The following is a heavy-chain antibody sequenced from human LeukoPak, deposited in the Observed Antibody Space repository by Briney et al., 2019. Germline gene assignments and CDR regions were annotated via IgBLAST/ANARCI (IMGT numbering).Heavy chain of an antibody. Sequence: VASVTVSFTASGYTFTGYYMHWVRQAPGQGLEWMGWINPNSGGTNYAQKFQGRVTMTRDTPISTAYMELSRLRSDDTAVYYCARVGDYYANYWGQGTLVTVSS. D-gene: IGHD3-10*01. CDR3: ARVGDYYANY. CDR2: INPNSGGT. CDR1: GYTFTGYY. J-gene: IGHJ4*02. V-gene: IGHV1-2*02.